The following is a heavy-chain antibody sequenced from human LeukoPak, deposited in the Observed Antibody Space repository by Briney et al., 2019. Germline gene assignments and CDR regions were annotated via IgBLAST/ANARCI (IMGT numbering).Heavy chain of an antibody. CDR2: ISGSGGTT. D-gene: IGHD2-2*01. CDR3: AKEPREYCSSTSCPNWFDS. Sequence: PGGSLRLSCAASGFTSKNDALCAVPHAPGEGRERGSAISGSGGTTYYADSVKGRFTISRDNSENTLFLQMNSLRAEDTAVYYCAKEPREYCSSTSCPNWFDSWGQGTLVTVSS. J-gene: IGHJ5*01. CDR1: GFTSKNDA. V-gene: IGHV3-23*01.